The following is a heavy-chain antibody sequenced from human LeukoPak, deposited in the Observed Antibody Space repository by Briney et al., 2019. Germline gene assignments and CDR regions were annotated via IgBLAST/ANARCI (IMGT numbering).Heavy chain of an antibody. CDR2: IYYSGST. CDR3: ARDTNDILTGYYVDY. Sequence: PSETLSLTCTVSGGSISSSSYYWGWIRQPPGKGLEWIGSIYYSGSTYYNPSLKSRVTISVDTSKNQFSLKLSSVTAADTAVYYCARDTNDILTGYYVDYWGQGTLATVSS. D-gene: IGHD3-9*01. J-gene: IGHJ4*02. CDR1: GGSISSSSYY. V-gene: IGHV4-39*07.